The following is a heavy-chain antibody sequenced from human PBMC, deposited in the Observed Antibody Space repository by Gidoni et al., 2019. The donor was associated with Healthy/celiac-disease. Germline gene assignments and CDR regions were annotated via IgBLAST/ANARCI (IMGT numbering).Heavy chain of an antibody. CDR2: IYYSGST. CDR1: GCSISSYY. J-gene: IGHJ6*02. D-gene: IGHD2-2*01. V-gene: IGHV4-59*01. Sequence: QVQLQESGPGLVKPSETLSLTCTVSGCSISSYYWSWIRQPPGKGLEWIGYIYYSGSTNYNPSLKSRVTISVDTSKNQFSLKLSSVTAADTAVYYCARTPAYYYYGMDVWGQGTTVTVSS. CDR3: ARTPAYYYYGMDV.